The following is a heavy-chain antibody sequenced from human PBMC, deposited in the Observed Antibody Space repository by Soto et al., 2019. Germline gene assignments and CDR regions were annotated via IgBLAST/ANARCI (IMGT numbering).Heavy chain of an antibody. V-gene: IGHV3-23*01. D-gene: IGHD1-26*01. CDR2: ITFRGDYT. Sequence: EVQLLESGGGLVQPGGSLRLSCAASGFTFSSYAMSWVRQAPGKGLEWLAGITFRGDYTYYADSVKGRFTLSRDNSRNRLDLQMNSLKVEDTALYFWANLGTMGGFDNWGQGTLLTVSS. CDR3: ANLGTMGGFDN. J-gene: IGHJ4*02. CDR1: GFTFSSYA.